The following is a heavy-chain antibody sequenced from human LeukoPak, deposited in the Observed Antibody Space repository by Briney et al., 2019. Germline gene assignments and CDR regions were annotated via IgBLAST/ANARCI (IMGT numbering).Heavy chain of an antibody. V-gene: IGHV3-23*01. D-gene: IGHD3-9*01. Sequence: PGGSLRLSCVASGFTFHSYAMSWVRQAPGKGLEWVSAISGSGDHTYYADSVKGRFTISRDNAKNSLYLQMNSLRAEDTAVYYCARGANYVILTGYLDYWGQGTLVTVSS. CDR3: ARGANYVILTGYLDY. CDR1: GFTFHSYA. J-gene: IGHJ4*02. CDR2: ISGSGDHT.